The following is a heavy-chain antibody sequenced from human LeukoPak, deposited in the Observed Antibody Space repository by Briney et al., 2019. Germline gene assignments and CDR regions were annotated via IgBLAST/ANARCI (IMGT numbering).Heavy chain of an antibody. CDR1: GFTFSDYY. D-gene: IGHD3-10*01. J-gene: IGHJ4*02. CDR2: ISGSGGST. V-gene: IGHV3-23*01. Sequence: GGSLRLSCAASGFTFSDYYMSWVRQAPGKGLEWVSAISGSGGSTYYADSVKGRFTISRDNSKNTLYLQMNSLRAEDTAVYYCAKEWSRGVIFDYWGQGTLVTVSS. CDR3: AKEWSRGVIFDY.